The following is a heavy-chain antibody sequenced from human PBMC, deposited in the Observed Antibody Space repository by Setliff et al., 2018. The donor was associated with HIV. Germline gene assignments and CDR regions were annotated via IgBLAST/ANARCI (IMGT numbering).Heavy chain of an antibody. J-gene: IGHJ6*03. Sequence: GASVKVSCKTSGYRFIGHYLHWVRLAPGQGPEWVGWVSPYNADKNYAQKFQGRVTMTSDTSISTAYLELSGLTSDDTAIYYCARDRAYCSSGSCYRPLVYYFYYMDVWGTGTTVTVSS. CDR2: VSPYNADK. CDR3: ARDRAYCSSGSCYRPLVYYFYYMDV. V-gene: IGHV1-2*02. CDR1: GYRFIGHY. D-gene: IGHD2-15*01.